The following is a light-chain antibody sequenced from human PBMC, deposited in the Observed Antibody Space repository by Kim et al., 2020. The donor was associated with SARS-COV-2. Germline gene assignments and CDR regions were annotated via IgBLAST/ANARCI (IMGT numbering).Light chain of an antibody. CDR2: GAS. Sequence: EIVMTQSPATLSVSPGERATLSCRASQSVSRNLAWYQQKPGQAPRLLIYGASTRGPGIPARFSGGGSGTEFTLTISSLQSEDFAVYYCQQYNNWPWTFGQGPQVDIK. CDR3: QQYNNWPWT. J-gene: IGKJ1*01. V-gene: IGKV3-15*01. CDR1: QSVSRN.